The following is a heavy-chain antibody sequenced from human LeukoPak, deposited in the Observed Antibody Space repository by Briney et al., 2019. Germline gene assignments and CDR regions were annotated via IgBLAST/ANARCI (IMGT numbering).Heavy chain of an antibody. Sequence: QPGRSLRLSCAASGFTFDDYAMHWVRHAPGKGLEWVSGISWNSGSIGYADSVKGRFTISRDNAKNSLYLQMNSLRAEDTALYYCAKADSSGWYGRARAFDYWGQGTLVTVSS. J-gene: IGHJ4*02. CDR3: AKADSSGWYGRARAFDY. V-gene: IGHV3-9*01. CDR1: GFTFDDYA. CDR2: ISWNSGSI. D-gene: IGHD6-19*01.